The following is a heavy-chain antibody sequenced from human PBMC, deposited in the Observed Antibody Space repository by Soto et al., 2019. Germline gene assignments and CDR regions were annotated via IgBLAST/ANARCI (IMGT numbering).Heavy chain of an antibody. CDR2: ISYDGSDK. CDR1: GFTYTDFA. D-gene: IGHD3-22*01. V-gene: IGHV3-30*09. J-gene: IGHJ6*02. CDR3: ARRAWDSYYAIDV. Sequence: VQLVESGGGEVQPWRSLRLSCAASGFTYTDFALHWVRQAPGKGLEWVAIISYDGSDKYYADSVKGRFAISRDNPKNTLYLEMNSLRPEATAVYFCARRAWDSYYAIDVWGQGTSVTVFS.